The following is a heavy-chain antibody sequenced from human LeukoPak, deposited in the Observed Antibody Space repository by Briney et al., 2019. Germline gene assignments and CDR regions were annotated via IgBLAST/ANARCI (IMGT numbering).Heavy chain of an antibody. CDR2: ISGTGGAT. J-gene: IGHJ4*02. D-gene: IGHD2-21*01. V-gene: IGHV3-23*01. CDR1: GFTFSNYA. CDR3: AKAPVTTCRGAYCYPFDY. Sequence: GGSLRPSCAASGFTFSNYAMSWVRQAPGKGLEWVSGISGTGGATYYADSVKGRFTISRDSSKNTLFLQMNRLRPEDAAVYYCAKAPVTTCRGAYCYPFDYWGQGTLVTVSS.